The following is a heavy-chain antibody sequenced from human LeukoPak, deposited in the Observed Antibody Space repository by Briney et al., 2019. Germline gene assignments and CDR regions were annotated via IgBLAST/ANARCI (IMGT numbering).Heavy chain of an antibody. CDR1: GFTFSDYY. CDR2: ISSSGSTI. CDR3: ARDYLTRRAFDI. D-gene: IGHD2/OR15-2a*01. J-gene: IGHJ3*02. Sequence: GGSLRLSCAASGFTFSDYYMGWIRQAPGKGLEWVSYISSSGSTIYYADSVKGRFTITRDNSKNTLYLQMNSLRAEDTAVYYCARDYLTRRAFDIWGQGTMVTVSS. V-gene: IGHV3-11*04.